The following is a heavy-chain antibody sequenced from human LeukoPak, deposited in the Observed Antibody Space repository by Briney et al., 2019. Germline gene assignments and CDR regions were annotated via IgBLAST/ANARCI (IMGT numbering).Heavy chain of an antibody. CDR2: INSDASST. CDR1: GFTFSNCG. V-gene: IGHV3-74*01. J-gene: IGHJ4*02. CDR3: VRQRYCSNGVCYPLEY. Sequence: GGSLRLSCAASGFTFSNCGMNWVRQAPGKGLVWVSRINSDASSTSYADSVKGRFTISIDNAKNTLYLQMNSLRAEDTAVYYCVRQRYCSNGVCYPLEYWGQGTLVTVSS. D-gene: IGHD2-8*01.